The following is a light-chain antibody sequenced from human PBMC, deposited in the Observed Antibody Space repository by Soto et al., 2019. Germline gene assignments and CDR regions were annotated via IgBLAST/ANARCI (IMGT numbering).Light chain of an antibody. CDR1: QGINRF. CDR3: KKLERYPSN. J-gene: IGKJ4*01. Sequence: QLPQSPSYLSASVVYIFPITGRASQGINRFLAWYQQKPGKAPKLLIYAASTLQSGVPSRFSGSGSGTDFTLTIRSMQPEDFATYYCKKLERYPSNFGGGTKGDIK. CDR2: AAS. V-gene: IGKV1-9*01.